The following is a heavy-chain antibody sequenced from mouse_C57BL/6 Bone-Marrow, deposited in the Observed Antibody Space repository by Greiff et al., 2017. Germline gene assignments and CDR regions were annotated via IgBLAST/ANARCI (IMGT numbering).Heavy chain of an antibody. CDR2: INPNNGGT. Sequence: VQLQQSGPELVKPGASVKISCKASGYTFTDYYMNWVKQSHGKSLEWIGDINPNNGGTSYNQKFKGKATLTVDKSSSTAYMERRSLTSEDSAVYYCARTAQAWFAYWGQGTLVTVSA. V-gene: IGHV1-26*01. CDR3: ARTAQAWFAY. J-gene: IGHJ3*01. CDR1: GYTFTDYY. D-gene: IGHD3-2*02.